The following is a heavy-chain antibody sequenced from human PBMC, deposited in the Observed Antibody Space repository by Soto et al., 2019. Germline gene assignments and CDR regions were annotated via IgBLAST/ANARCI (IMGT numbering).Heavy chain of an antibody. CDR3: ASATIIAVAGKET. J-gene: IGHJ4*02. Sequence: QVQLVQSGGEVKKPGASVKVSCKASGDTVTKYGISWVRQASGQGLEWLGWISFYNGHTNYALKFQDRITFTTDTSTSTASMELRSLTSDDTAVYYCASATIIAVAGKETWGQGTLVTVSS. V-gene: IGHV1-18*01. CDR1: GDTVTKYG. D-gene: IGHD6-19*01. CDR2: ISFYNGHT.